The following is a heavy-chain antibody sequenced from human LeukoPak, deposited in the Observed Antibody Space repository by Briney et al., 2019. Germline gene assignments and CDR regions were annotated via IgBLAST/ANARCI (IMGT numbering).Heavy chain of an antibody. D-gene: IGHD3-3*01. CDR3: ASATIFGVVIYY. Sequence: PGGSLRLSCAACGLTFSSYAMHWVRQAPGKGLEWVAVISYDGSNKYYADSMKGRFTISRDNSKNTLYLQMNSLRAEDTAVYYCASATIFGVVIYYWGQGTLVTVSS. CDR2: ISYDGSNK. J-gene: IGHJ4*02. CDR1: GLTFSSYA. V-gene: IGHV3-30*04.